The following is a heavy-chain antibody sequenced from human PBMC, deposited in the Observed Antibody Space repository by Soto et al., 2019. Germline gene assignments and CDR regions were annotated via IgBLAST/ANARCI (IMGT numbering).Heavy chain of an antibody. D-gene: IGHD5-12*01. V-gene: IGHV3-30-3*01. CDR3: ARDVRDGYRAKRFDY. J-gene: IGHJ4*02. CDR2: ISYDGSNK. Sequence: GGSLRLSCAASGFTFSSYAMHWVRQAPGKGLEWVAVISYDGSNKYYADSVKGRFTISRDNSKNTLYLQMNSLRAEDTAVYYCARDVRDGYRAKRFDYWGQGTLVTVSS. CDR1: GFTFSSYA.